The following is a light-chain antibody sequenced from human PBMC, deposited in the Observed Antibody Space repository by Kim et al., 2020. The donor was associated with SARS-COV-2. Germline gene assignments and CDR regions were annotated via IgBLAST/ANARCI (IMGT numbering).Light chain of an antibody. J-gene: IGLJ2*01. CDR2: STN. Sequence: CGQTVKITRHGDSLRRYYASWYQQKPGPAPRLVIYSTNKRPSGIPDRFSGSSPGNTASLTITGAQAEDEADYYCTSRDSNGNKMVFGGGTKLTVL. V-gene: IGLV3-19*01. CDR1: SLRRYY. CDR3: TSRDSNGNKMV.